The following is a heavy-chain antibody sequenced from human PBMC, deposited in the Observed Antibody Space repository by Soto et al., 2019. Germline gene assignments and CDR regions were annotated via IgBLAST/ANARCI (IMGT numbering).Heavy chain of an antibody. J-gene: IGHJ4*02. CDR3: AKWFPDIVVVVAATTSPTFDY. Sequence: GGSLRLSCAASGFTFISYAMSWVRQAPGKGLEWVSAISGSGGSTHYADSVKGRFTISRGNSKNTLYLQMNSLRAEDTAVYYCAKWFPDIVVVVAATTSPTFDYWGQGTLVTSPQ. D-gene: IGHD2-15*01. V-gene: IGHV3-23*01. CDR1: GFTFISYA. CDR2: ISGSGGST.